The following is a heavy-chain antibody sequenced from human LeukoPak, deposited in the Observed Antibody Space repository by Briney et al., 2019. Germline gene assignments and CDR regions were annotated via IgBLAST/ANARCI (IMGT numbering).Heavy chain of an antibody. CDR2: HYYSGTT. D-gene: IGHD4-17*01. CDR1: GASIMKGDYY. CDR3: ARGRYYGDYIDY. V-gene: IGHV4-30-4*01. Sequence: PSETLSLTCIVSGASIMKGDYYWSWIRQAPGKGLEWIGYHYYSGTTNYTPSLKSRVDISVDTFRNQFSLRLSSVTAADTAVYYCARGRYYGDYIDYWGQGALVTVCS. J-gene: IGHJ4*02.